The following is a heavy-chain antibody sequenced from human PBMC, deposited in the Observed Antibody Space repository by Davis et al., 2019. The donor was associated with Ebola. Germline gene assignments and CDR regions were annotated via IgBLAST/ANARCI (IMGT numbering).Heavy chain of an antibody. V-gene: IGHV1-69*04. CDR3: AREVVVVVAATPGYYYYGMDV. D-gene: IGHD2-15*01. CDR2: IIPILGIA. CDR1: GGTFSSYT. J-gene: IGHJ6*04. Sequence: AASVKVSCKASGGTFSSYTISWVRQAPGQGLEWMGRIIPILGIANYAQKFQGRVTITADKSTSTAYMELSSLRSEDTAVYYCAREVVVVVAATPGYYYYGMDVWGKGTTVTVSS.